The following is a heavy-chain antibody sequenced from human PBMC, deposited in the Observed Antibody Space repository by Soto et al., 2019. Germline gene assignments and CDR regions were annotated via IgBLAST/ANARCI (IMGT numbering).Heavy chain of an antibody. J-gene: IGHJ3*02. Sequence: QVQLQESGPGLVKPSETLSITCTVSGGSIGTHYWNWIRQPAGKGLEWIGRVYISGSTDYNPSVKSRVSLSVDTSKNHFSLRLTSVTAADTAVYYCARDPRVTTVTGDAFDIWGQGIMVIVSS. V-gene: IGHV4-4*07. D-gene: IGHD4-17*01. CDR2: VYISGST. CDR3: ARDPRVTTVTGDAFDI. CDR1: GGSIGTHY.